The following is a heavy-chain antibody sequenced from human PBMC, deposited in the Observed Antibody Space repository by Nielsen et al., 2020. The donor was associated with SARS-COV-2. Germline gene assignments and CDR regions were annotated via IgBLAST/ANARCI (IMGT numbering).Heavy chain of an antibody. CDR3: ARDPGAYCGGDCYPY. D-gene: IGHD2-21*02. Sequence: GGSLRLSCAASGFTFSSYAMHWVRQAPGKGLEYVSAISSNGGSTYYANSVKGRFTISRDNSKNTLYLQMGSLRAEDMAVYYCARDPGAYCGGDCYPYWGQGTLVTVSS. CDR2: ISSNGGST. CDR1: GFTFSSYA. V-gene: IGHV3-64*01. J-gene: IGHJ4*02.